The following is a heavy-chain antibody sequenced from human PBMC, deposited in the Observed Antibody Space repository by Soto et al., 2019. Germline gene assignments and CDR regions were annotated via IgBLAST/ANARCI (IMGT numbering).Heavy chain of an antibody. CDR3: AGGDYYHSSGYYFYYYTMDV. Sequence: QLHLQESGPGLVKPSETLSLTCTVSGGSISSSTYFWGWIRQPPGKGLEWIGNVYYGGTTYYNPYLKSRVTISVETSTGQFSLKLSSVTAADTAVYYCAGGDYYHSSGYYFYYYTMDVWGQGTTVTVSS. V-gene: IGHV4-39*01. CDR1: GGSISSSTYF. CDR2: VYYGGTT. J-gene: IGHJ6*02. D-gene: IGHD3-22*01.